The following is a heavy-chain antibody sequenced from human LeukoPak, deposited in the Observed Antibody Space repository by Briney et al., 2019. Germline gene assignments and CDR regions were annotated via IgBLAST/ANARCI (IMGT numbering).Heavy chain of an antibody. Sequence: GAPVKVSCKASGYTFTSYTMNWVRQAPGQGLEWMGCINTNTEKPTYAQGFTGRFVFSLDTSVSTAYLQISSLKAEDTAVYYCARGMSNSPYYFYYYMDVWGKGTTVTVSS. CDR2: INTNTEKP. J-gene: IGHJ6*03. CDR3: ARGMSNSPYYFYYYMDV. D-gene: IGHD1-1*01. CDR1: GYTFTSYT. V-gene: IGHV7-4-1*02.